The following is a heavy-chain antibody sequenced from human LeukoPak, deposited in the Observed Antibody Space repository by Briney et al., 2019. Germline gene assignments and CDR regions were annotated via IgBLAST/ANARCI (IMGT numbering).Heavy chain of an antibody. J-gene: IGHJ4*02. D-gene: IGHD3-10*01. CDR3: AREAVGDGSGTSVDY. V-gene: IGHV1-46*01. Sequence: ASVKVSCKASGYTSYYMHWVRQAPGQGLEWMGVISPTGGSTTYAQKFQGRVTMTRDTSTSTVYMELSSLRSEDTAVYYCAREAVGDGSGTSVDYWGQGTLVTVSS. CDR2: ISPTGGST. CDR1: GYTSYY.